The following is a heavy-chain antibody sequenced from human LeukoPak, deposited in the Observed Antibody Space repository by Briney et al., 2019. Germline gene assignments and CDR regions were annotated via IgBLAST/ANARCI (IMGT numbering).Heavy chain of an antibody. V-gene: IGHV4-39*07. CDR1: GGSISSSSYY. D-gene: IGHD1-26*01. CDR3: ARVHSGSYGIFDY. J-gene: IGHJ4*02. CDR2: IYYSGST. Sequence: PSETLSLTCTVSGGSISSSSYYWGWIRQPPGKGLEGIGSIYYSGSTYYNPSLKSRVTISVDTSKNQFSLKLRSVTAADTAVYYCARVHSGSYGIFDYWGQGTLVTVSS.